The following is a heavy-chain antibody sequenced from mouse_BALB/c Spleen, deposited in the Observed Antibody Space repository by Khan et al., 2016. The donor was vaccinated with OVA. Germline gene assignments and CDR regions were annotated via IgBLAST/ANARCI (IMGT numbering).Heavy chain of an antibody. CDR2: IATGSGST. Sequence: DLVTPGASVKLSCKASGYTFTSYWINWIKQRPGQGLEWIGSIATGSGSTYYNEMFTGKATLTVDTSSRTAYLQIRSLSSEDSDVYFWARENHYGRSRDAMDYWGQGTSVTISA. CDR1: GYTFTSYW. CDR3: ARENHYGRSRDAMDY. D-gene: IGHD1-1*01. J-gene: IGHJ4*01. V-gene: IGHV1S41*01.